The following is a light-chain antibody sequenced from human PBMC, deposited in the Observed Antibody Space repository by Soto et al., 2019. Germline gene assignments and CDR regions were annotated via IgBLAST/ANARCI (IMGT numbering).Light chain of an antibody. CDR2: DAS. CDR1: QSISNW. Sequence: DFQLTQSPSTLFASVGDRVTITCRASQSISNWLVWYQQKPGKAPKFLIYDASTLETGVPSRFSGSGYGTEFTLTIGSLQPDDFATYYCQQYNRYSVHFGGGTKVEMK. J-gene: IGKJ4*01. CDR3: QQYNRYSVH. V-gene: IGKV1-5*03.